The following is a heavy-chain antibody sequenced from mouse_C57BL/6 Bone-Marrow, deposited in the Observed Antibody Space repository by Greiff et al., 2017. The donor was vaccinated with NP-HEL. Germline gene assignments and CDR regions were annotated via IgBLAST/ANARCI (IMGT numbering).Heavy chain of an antibody. D-gene: IGHD2-3*01. CDR3: TPYDGYYGFAY. CDR2: IDPEDGDT. J-gene: IGHJ3*01. CDR1: GFNIKDYF. Sequence: VQLQQSGAELVRPGASVKLSCTASGFNIKDYFMHWVKQRPEQGLEWIGRIDPEDGDTEYAPKFQGKATMTADTSSNTAYLQLSSLTSEDTAVYYCTPYDGYYGFAYWGQGTLVTVSA. V-gene: IGHV14-1*01.